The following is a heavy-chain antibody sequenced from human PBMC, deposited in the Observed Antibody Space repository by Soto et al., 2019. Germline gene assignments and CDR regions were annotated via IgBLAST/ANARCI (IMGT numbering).Heavy chain of an antibody. CDR2: INAGNGNT. CDR3: ARDRVRNYYDSSGYIPNY. V-gene: IGHV1-3*01. D-gene: IGHD3-22*01. CDR1: GYTFTSYA. J-gene: IGHJ4*02. Sequence: ASVKVSCKASGYTFTSYAMHWVRQAPGQRXEWMRWINAGNGNTKYSQKFQGRVTITRDTSASTAYMELSSLRSEDTAVYYCARDRVRNYYDSSGYIPNYWGQGTLVTVSS.